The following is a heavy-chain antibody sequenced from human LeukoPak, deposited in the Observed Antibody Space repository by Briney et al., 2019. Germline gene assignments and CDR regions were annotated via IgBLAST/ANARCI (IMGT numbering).Heavy chain of an antibody. CDR3: VRSEAVAGPNAY. V-gene: IGHV3-21*01. CDR1: GFAFSSYS. Sequence: GGSLRLSCAASGFAFSSYSMNWVRQAPGKGLEWVSCISSGSSYIYYADSVKGRFTISRDNAKNSLFLQMKSLSAEDTAMYYCVRSEAVAGPNAYWGQGILVTVSS. D-gene: IGHD6-19*01. CDR2: ISSGSSYI. J-gene: IGHJ4*02.